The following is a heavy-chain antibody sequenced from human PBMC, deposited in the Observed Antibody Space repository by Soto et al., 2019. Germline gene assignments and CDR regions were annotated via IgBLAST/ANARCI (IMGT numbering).Heavy chain of an antibody. CDR1: GGSISRYY. CDR3: ARHEGYGDYVGY. Sequence: SETLSLTCTVCGGSISRYYWNWIRQPSGKGLEWIGYIYYSGSTNYNPSLKSRVTISVDTSKNQFSLKLSSVTAADTAVYYCARHEGYGDYVGYWGQGTLVTVSS. CDR2: IYYSGST. D-gene: IGHD4-17*01. V-gene: IGHV4-59*08. J-gene: IGHJ4*02.